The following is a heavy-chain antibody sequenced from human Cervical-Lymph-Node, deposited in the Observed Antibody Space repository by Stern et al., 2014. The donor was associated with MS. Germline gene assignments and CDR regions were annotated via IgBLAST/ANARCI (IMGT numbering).Heavy chain of an antibody. CDR3: ASGSSAWEPFGMDV. CDR1: GFAFSSFA. D-gene: IGHD2-2*01. J-gene: IGHJ6*02. CDR2: INHHGSTR. Sequence: VQLVESGGGVVQPGGSLRLSCAASGFAFSSFAMHWVRQAPGKGLEWVAIINHHGSTRNYADSVQGRFTVSRDNSKNTVSLEMNSLRAEDTAVYYGASGSSAWEPFGMDVWGQGTPVIVSS. V-gene: IGHV3-33*08.